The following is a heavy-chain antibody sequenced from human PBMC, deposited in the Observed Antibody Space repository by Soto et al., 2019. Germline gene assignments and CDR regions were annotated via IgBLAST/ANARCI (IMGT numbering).Heavy chain of an antibody. CDR2: AHYSGAT. Sequence: SGTLSLTCNVSGGSMSNYFWTWIRQPPGKGLEWIGYAHYSGATNYNPSLMSRLTISVDTSNKQFSLKLTSVTAADTAVYYCARGVSFMTTVTTFYFDFWGQGTLVTVSS. J-gene: IGHJ4*02. CDR1: GGSMSNYF. V-gene: IGHV4-59*01. CDR3: ARGVSFMTTVTTFYFDF. D-gene: IGHD4-17*01.